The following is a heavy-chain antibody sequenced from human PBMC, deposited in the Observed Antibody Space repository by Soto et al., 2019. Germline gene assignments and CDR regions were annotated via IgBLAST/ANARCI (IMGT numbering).Heavy chain of an antibody. J-gene: IGHJ4*02. Sequence: PGGSLRLSCAASGFTFSSYAMSWVRQAPGKGLEWVSAISGSGGSTYYADSVKGRFTISRDNSENTLYLQMNSLRAEDTAVYYCAKPFTIFGVVTLYYFDYWGQGTLVTVSS. V-gene: IGHV3-23*01. CDR1: GFTFSSYA. D-gene: IGHD3-3*01. CDR2: ISGSGGST. CDR3: AKPFTIFGVVTLYYFDY.